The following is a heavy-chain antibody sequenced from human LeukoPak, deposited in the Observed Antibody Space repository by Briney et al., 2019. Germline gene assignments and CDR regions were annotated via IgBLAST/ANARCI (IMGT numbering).Heavy chain of an antibody. CDR2: IIPIFGTA. CDR3: ARHCGSPERYYYYYMDV. D-gene: IGHD1-14*01. V-gene: IGHV1-69*05. Sequence: SVKVSCKAPGGTFNSYGISWVRQAPGQGLEWMGGIIPIFGTANYAQKFQGRVTITTDESTSTAYMELSSLRSEDTAVYYCARHCGSPERYYYYYMDVWGKGTTVTVSS. J-gene: IGHJ6*03. CDR1: GGTFNSYG.